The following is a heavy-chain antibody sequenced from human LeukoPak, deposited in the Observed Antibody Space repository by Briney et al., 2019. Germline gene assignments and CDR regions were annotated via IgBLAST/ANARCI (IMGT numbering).Heavy chain of an antibody. J-gene: IGHJ4*01. D-gene: IGHD2-2*01. CDR3: ASRVVPATNYFDY. V-gene: IGHV4-34*01. CDR1: GGSVGGYY. Sequence: SQTLSLTCAVSGGSVGGYYWSWIRQPPGQGMEWIGEINHSGSTNYNPSLNSRVTISVDTSKNQFSLKLSSVTAADTAVYYCASRVVPATNYFDYWGQGTLVTVSS. CDR2: INHSGST.